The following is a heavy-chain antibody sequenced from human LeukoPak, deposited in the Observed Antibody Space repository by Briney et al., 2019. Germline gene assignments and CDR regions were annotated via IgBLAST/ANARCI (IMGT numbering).Heavy chain of an antibody. CDR1: GYSFTSYW. V-gene: IGHV5-51*01. Sequence: GESLKISCKGSGYSFTSYWIAWVRQMPGKGLEWMGIIYPGDSDTGYSPSFQGHVTISADKSINTAYLQWSSLKASDTAMYYCARRDDYGVYHFDYWGQGTLVTVSS. CDR2: IYPGDSDT. J-gene: IGHJ4*02. D-gene: IGHD4-17*01. CDR3: ARRDDYGVYHFDY.